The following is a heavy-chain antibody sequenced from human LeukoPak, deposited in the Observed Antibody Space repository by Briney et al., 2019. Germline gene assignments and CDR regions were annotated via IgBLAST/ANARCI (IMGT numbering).Heavy chain of an antibody. D-gene: IGHD3-10*01. Sequence: ASETLSLTCAVYGGSFSGYYWSWIRQPPGKGLEWIGEINHSGSTNYNPSLKSRVTISVDTSKNQFSLRLSSVTAADTAVYYCARGGVFWFDPWGQGILVTVSS. V-gene: IGHV4-34*01. CDR1: GGSFSGYY. CDR2: INHSGST. CDR3: ARGGVFWFDP. J-gene: IGHJ5*02.